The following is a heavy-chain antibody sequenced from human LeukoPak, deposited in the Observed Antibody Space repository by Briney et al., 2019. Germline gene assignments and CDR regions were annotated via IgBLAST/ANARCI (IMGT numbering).Heavy chain of an antibody. CDR2: MNPNSGNT. CDR1: GYTFTSYD. CDR3: ARVRGLYYYDSSGYPRTFDY. J-gene: IGHJ4*02. Sequence: ASVKVSCKTSGYTFTSYDINWVRQATGQGLEWMGWMNPNSGNTGYAQKFQGRVTMTRNTSISTAYMELSSLRSEDTAVYYCARVRGLYYYDSSGYPRTFDYWGQGTLVTVSS. D-gene: IGHD3-22*01. V-gene: IGHV1-8*01.